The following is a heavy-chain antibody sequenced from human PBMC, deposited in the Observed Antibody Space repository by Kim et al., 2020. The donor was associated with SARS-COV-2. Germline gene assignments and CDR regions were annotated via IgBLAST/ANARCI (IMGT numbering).Heavy chain of an antibody. Sequence: LKGRVTISVDTSKNQLPLKLSSVTAADTAVYYCARIPSPLVVDTAMLFDPWGQGTLVTVSS. V-gene: IGHV4-39*01. J-gene: IGHJ5*02. D-gene: IGHD5-18*01. CDR3: ARIPSPLVVDTAMLFDP.